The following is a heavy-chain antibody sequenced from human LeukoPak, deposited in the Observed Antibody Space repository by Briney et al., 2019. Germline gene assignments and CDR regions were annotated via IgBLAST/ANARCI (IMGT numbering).Heavy chain of an antibody. D-gene: IGHD3-10*01. CDR1: GGTFSSYA. V-gene: IGHV1-69*05. J-gene: IGHJ4*02. CDR2: IIPIFGTA. CDR3: ARAHLSGYFDY. Sequence: SVKVSCKASGGTFSSYAISWVRQAPGQGLEWMGGIIPIFGTANYAQKLQGRVTMTRDMSTSTVYMDLISLRSDDTAVYYCARAHLSGYFDYWGQGTLVTVSS.